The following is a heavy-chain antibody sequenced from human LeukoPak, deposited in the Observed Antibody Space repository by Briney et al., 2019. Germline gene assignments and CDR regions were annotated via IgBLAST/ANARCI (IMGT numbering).Heavy chain of an antibody. J-gene: IGHJ4*02. CDR3: ARGPTYQPIDY. CDR1: GGSLSGYF. CDR2: IHYTGST. D-gene: IGHD2-2*01. Sequence: PSETLSLTCTVSGGSLSGYFWSWIRQPPGKGLEFIGYIHYTGSTNYKPSLKSRVIMSVDTSTNQLSLMLSSVTAADTAVYYCARGPTYQPIDYWGQGTLVTVSS. V-gene: IGHV4-59*01.